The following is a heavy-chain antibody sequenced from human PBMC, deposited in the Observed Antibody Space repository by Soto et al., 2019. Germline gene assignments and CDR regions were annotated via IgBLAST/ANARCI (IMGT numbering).Heavy chain of an antibody. D-gene: IGHD6-13*01. CDR3: AASDSSSWHLDY. Sequence: QVQLVQSGTEMKKSGSSVTVSCKVSGDSFSSYAISWVRQAPGEGLEWVGGIIPIFEPANYAQNFQGRVTNTTLESTTTAYVEVTRLRPQDTPVFYCAASDSSSWHLDYWGHGTQIT. J-gene: IGHJ4*01. CDR1: GDSFSSYA. CDR2: IIPIFEPA. V-gene: IGHV1-69*01.